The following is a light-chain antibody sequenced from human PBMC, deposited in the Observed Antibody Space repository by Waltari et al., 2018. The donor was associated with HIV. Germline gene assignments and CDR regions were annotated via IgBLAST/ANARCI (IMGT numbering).Light chain of an antibody. V-gene: IGLV3-1*01. J-gene: IGLJ1*01. CDR3: QAWDSSSNYV. Sequence: GQTASITCSGDKLGDKYACWYQQKPGQSPVLVIYQDSKRPSGIPERFSGSNSGNTATLTISGTQAMDEADYYCQAWDSSSNYVFGTGTKVTVL. CDR2: QDS. CDR1: KLGDKY.